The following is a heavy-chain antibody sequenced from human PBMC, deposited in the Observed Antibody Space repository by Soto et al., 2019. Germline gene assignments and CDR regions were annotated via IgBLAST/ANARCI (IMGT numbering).Heavy chain of an antibody. J-gene: IGHJ4*02. V-gene: IGHV1-2*02. CDR2: INPNSGGT. CDR3: ASSPHYDILMRKEYYFDY. Sequence: ASVKVSCKASGYTFTGYYMHWVRQAPGQGLEWMGWINPNSGGTNYAQKFQGRVTMTRDTSISTAYMELSRLRSDDTAVYYCASSPHYDILMRKEYYFDYWGQGTLVTVSS. CDR1: GYTFTGYY. D-gene: IGHD3-9*01.